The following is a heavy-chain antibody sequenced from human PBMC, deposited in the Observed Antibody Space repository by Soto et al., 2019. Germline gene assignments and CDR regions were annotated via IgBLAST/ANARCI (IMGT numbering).Heavy chain of an antibody. D-gene: IGHD6-19*01. CDR1: GGSISSSNW. Sequence: QVQLQESGPGLVKPSGTLSLTCAVSGGSISSSNWWSWVRQPPGKGLDWIGDSYHSGSTNYNPSLKSRVTITVDKSKNQFSRKLSSVTAADTAVYYCARVSSRWSRRFDYWGQGTLVTVST. CDR2: SYHSGST. CDR3: ARVSSRWSRRFDY. J-gene: IGHJ4*02. V-gene: IGHV4-4*02.